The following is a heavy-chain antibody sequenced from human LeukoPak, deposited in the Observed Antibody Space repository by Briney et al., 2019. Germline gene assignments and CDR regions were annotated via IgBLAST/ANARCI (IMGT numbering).Heavy chain of an antibody. CDR2: IYPGDSDT. D-gene: IGHD2-15*01. Sequence: GESLKISCKGSGYSFTSYWIGWVRQMPGKGLEWMGIIYPGDSDTRYSPSFQGQVTMSADKSICTAYLQWSSLKASDAAMYYCARRGFCSGGSCRNWFDPWGQGTLVTVSS. J-gene: IGHJ5*02. CDR3: ARRGFCSGGSCRNWFDP. CDR1: GYSFTSYW. V-gene: IGHV5-51*01.